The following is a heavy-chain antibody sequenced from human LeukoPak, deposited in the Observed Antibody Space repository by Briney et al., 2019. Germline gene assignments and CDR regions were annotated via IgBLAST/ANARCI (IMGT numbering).Heavy chain of an antibody. V-gene: IGHV1-69*13. J-gene: IGHJ2*01. CDR2: IIPIFGTA. Sequence: SVNVSCKASGGTFSSYAISWVRQAPGQGLEWMGGIIPIFGTANYAQKFQGRVTITADESTSTAYMELSSLRSEDTAVYYCARSTMGSRKYWYFDLWGRGTLVTVSS. CDR3: ARSTMGSRKYWYFDL. CDR1: GGTFSSYA. D-gene: IGHD5-24*01.